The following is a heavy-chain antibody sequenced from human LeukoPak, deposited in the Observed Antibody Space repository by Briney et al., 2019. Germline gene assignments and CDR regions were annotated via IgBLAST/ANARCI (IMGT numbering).Heavy chain of an antibody. V-gene: IGHV1-24*01. J-gene: IGHJ3*02. CDR1: GYTLTELS. D-gene: IGHD1-26*01. Sequence: ASVKVSCKVSGYTLTELSMHWVRQAPGKGLEWMGGFDPEDGETIYAQKFQGRVTMTEDTSTDTAYMELSSLRSEDTAVYYCATDASPYSGSYLWVHAFDIWGQGTMVTVSS. CDR3: ATDASPYSGSYLWVHAFDI. CDR2: FDPEDGET.